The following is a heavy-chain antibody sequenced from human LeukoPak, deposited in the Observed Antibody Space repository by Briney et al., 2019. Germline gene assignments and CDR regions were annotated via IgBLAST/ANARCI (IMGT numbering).Heavy chain of an antibody. Sequence: GGSLSLSCAASGFTFSSYSMNWVRQAPGKGLEWVSYISSSSSTIYYADSVKGRFTISRDNAKNSLYLQMNSLRAEDTAVYYCASLYYDFWSGYRDYWGQGTLVTVSS. J-gene: IGHJ4*02. D-gene: IGHD3-3*01. CDR2: ISSSSSTI. CDR3: ASLYYDFWSGYRDY. CDR1: GFTFSSYS. V-gene: IGHV3-48*01.